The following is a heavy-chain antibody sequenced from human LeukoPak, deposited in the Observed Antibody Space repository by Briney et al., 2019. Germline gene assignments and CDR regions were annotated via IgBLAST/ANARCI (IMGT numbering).Heavy chain of an antibody. CDR2: IYTSGST. D-gene: IGHD3-3*01. CDR3: ARTYYDFWSGYNYYYMDV. CDR1: GGSISSYY. V-gene: IGHV4-4*09. Sequence: SETLSLTCTVSGGSISSYYWSWIRQPPGKGLEWIGYIYTSGSTNYNPSLKSRVTISVDTSKNQFSLKLSSVTAADTAVYYCARTYYDFWSGYNYYYMDVWGKGTTVTVSS. J-gene: IGHJ6*03.